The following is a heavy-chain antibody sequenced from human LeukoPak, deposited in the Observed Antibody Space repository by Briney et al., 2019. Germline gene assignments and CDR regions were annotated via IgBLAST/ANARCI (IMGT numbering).Heavy chain of an antibody. CDR2: INQSGST. Sequence: PSETLSLTCAVYGGSFSGYYWNWIRQPPGKGLEWIGEINQSGSTNYNPSLKSRVTISFDTSKNQFSLKLSSVTAADTAVYYCAIYSSTWDWFDPWGQGTLVTVSS. CDR3: AIYSSTWDWFDP. CDR1: GGSFSGYY. V-gene: IGHV4-34*01. D-gene: IGHD6-13*01. J-gene: IGHJ5*02.